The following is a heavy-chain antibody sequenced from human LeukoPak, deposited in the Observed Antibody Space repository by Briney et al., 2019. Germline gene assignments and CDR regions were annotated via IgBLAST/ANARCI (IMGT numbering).Heavy chain of an antibody. J-gene: IGHJ4*02. V-gene: IGHV3-23*01. CDR1: GFTFSSYG. Sequence: PGGSLRLSCAASGFTFSSYGMHWVRQAPGKGLEWVSAISGSGGSTYYADSVKGRFTISRDNSKNTLYLQMNSLRAEDTAVYYCAKDSARATQLVGYWGQGTLVTVSS. CDR2: ISGSGGST. D-gene: IGHD6-6*01. CDR3: AKDSARATQLVGY.